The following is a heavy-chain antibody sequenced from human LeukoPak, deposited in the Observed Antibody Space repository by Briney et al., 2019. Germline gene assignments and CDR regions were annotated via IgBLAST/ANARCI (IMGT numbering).Heavy chain of an antibody. CDR1: GFTFSSYW. CDR2: INSDGSST. Sequence: PGGSLRLSCAASGFTFSSYWMHWVRQAPGKGLVWVSRINSDGSSTSYADPVKGRFTISRDNSKNTLYLQMNSLRAEDTAVYYCAKVGMTTVTTAYWGQGTLVTVSS. V-gene: IGHV3-74*01. CDR3: AKVGMTTVTTAY. D-gene: IGHD4-17*01. J-gene: IGHJ4*02.